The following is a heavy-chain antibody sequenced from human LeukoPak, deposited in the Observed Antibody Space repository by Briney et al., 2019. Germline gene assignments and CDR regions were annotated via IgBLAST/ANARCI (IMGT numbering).Heavy chain of an antibody. V-gene: IGHV3-23*01. J-gene: IGHJ4*02. CDR3: AKDNPTYYDILTGYHDYGY. CDR2: ISGSGGST. D-gene: IGHD3-9*01. Sequence: GGSLRLSCAASGFTFSSYAMSWVRQAPGKGLEWVSAISGSGGSTYYADSVKGRFTISRDNSKNTLYLQMNSLRAEDTAVYYCAKDNPTYYDILTGYHDYGYWGQGTLVTVSS. CDR1: GFTFSSYA.